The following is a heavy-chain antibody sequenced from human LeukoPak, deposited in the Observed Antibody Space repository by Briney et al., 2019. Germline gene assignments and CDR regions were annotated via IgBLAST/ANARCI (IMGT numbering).Heavy chain of an antibody. CDR2: INAGNGNT. Sequence: ASVKVSCKASGYTFTSYAMHWVRQAPGQRLESMGWINAGNGNTKYSQKFQGRVTITRDTSASTAYMELSSLRSEDTAVYYCARDCSSTSCYIAFDIWGQGTMVTVSS. D-gene: IGHD2-2*02. J-gene: IGHJ3*02. CDR3: ARDCSSTSCYIAFDI. V-gene: IGHV1-3*01. CDR1: GYTFTSYA.